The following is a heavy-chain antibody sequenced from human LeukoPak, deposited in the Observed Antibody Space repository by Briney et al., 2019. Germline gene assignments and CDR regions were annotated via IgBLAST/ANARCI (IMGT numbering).Heavy chain of an antibody. D-gene: IGHD1-26*01. V-gene: IGHV1-46*01. CDR3: ARDQSGEWDLLSGWWFDP. CDR2: INPNGGFT. Sequence: ASVKVSCKASGYTFTTHWMHWVRQAPGQGLEWMGIINPNGGFTSYAQKFQGRVTVTRDMSTSTVYMELSDLKSEDTAVYYCARDQSGEWDLLSGWWFDPWGQGTLVTVSS. J-gene: IGHJ5*02. CDR1: GYTFTTHW.